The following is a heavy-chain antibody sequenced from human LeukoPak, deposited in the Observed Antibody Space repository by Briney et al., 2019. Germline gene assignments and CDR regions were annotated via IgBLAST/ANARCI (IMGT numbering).Heavy chain of an antibody. Sequence: SETLSLTCTVSGGSISSYYWSWTRQPPGKGLEWIGYIYYSGSTNYNPSLKSRVTISVDTSKNQFSLKLSSVTAADTAVYYCARVRGGTLYDSSGYYGLGNWFDPWGQGTLVTVSS. CDR3: ARVRGGTLYDSSGYYGLGNWFDP. J-gene: IGHJ5*02. CDR2: IYYSGST. V-gene: IGHV4-59*01. D-gene: IGHD3-22*01. CDR1: GGSISSYY.